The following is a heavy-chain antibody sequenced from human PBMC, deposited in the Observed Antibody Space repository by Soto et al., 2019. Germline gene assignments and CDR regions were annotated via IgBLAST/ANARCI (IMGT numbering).Heavy chain of an antibody. CDR1: GYTFTSYA. CDR2: ISAYNGNT. CDR3: ARSGPPAGY. J-gene: IGHJ4*02. V-gene: IGHV1-18*01. D-gene: IGHD3-10*01. Sequence: QVQLVQSGAEVKKPGASVKVSCKASGYTFTSYAISWVRQAPGQGLEWMGRISAYNGNTNYAQKLQRRVTMTTDTSKTSAHMELRSLRSVNTAVYYCARSGPPAGYWGKGTLVTVSS.